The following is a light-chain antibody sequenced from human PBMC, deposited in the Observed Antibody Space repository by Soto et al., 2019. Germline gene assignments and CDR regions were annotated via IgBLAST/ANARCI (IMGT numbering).Light chain of an antibody. CDR2: DVS. J-gene: IGKJ5*01. CDR3: QQRSNWPIT. CDR1: QNISSY. Sequence: IVLTQSPDTLSLSPGNRATLSCRASQNISSYLIWYQQQPGQSPRVLIYDVSNRATGIPTRFSGSGSGTDFTLTIRSLEPEDFAVYYCQQRSNWPITFGQGTRLEIK. V-gene: IGKV3-11*01.